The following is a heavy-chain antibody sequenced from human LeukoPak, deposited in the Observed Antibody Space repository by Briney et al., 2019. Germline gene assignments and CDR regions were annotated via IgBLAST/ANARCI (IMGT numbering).Heavy chain of an antibody. CDR2: IYYSGST. J-gene: IGHJ4*02. D-gene: IGHD5-24*01. Sequence: SETLSLTCTVSGGSISTSSYYWGWVRRPPGKGLEWIGSIYYSGSTYYNPSLKSRVTISVDTSKNQFSLKLSSVTAADTAVYYCAIATYNLIDYWGQGTLVTVSS. CDR3: AIATYNLIDY. CDR1: GGSISTSSYY. V-gene: IGHV4-39*07.